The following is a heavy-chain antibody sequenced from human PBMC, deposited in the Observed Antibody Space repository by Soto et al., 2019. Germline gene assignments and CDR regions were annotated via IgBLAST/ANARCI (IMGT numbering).Heavy chain of an antibody. D-gene: IGHD6-19*01. CDR2: IYHSGST. Sequence: PSETLSLTCAVSGGSISSSNWWSWVRQPPGKGLEWIGEIYHSGSTNYNPSLKSRVTISVDKSKNQFSLKLSSVTAADTAVYYCARDLSSSGWYSRGGYFDYWGQGTLVTVSS. CDR3: ARDLSSSGWYSRGGYFDY. V-gene: IGHV4-4*02. J-gene: IGHJ4*02. CDR1: GGSISSSNW.